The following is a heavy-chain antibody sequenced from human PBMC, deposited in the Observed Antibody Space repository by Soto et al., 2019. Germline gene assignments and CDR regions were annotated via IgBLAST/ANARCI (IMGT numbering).Heavy chain of an antibody. CDR2: TYCRSKWYN. J-gene: IGHJ4*02. V-gene: IGHV6-1*01. D-gene: IGHD1-20*01. Sequence: CAISGDSVSRNSAAWNWIRQSPSRGLEWLGRTYCRSKWYNDYVVSVKSRITINPDTSKNQFSLQLNSVTPEDTAVYYCARGFFNWNYFDYWGQGTLVTVSS. CDR3: ARGFFNWNYFDY. CDR1: GDSVSRNSAA.